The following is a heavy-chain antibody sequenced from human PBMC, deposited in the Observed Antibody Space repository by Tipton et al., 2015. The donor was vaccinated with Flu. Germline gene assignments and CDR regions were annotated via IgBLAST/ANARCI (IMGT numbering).Heavy chain of an antibody. Sequence: SLRLSCTTSGFTFGDYGIIWVRQAPRKGLEWLSFMRSKGYDEKIDYAASVKGRFTMSRDDSKSIAYLQMNSLKIEDTGVYYCARETVPGEFYVDSWGQGTLVTVSS. D-gene: IGHD1-1*01. CDR2: MRSKGYDEKI. CDR1: GFTFGDYG. V-gene: IGHV3-49*04. J-gene: IGHJ4*02. CDR3: ARETVPGEFYVDS.